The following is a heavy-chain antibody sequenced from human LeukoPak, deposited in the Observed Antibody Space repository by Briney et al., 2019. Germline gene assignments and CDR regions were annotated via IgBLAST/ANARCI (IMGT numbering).Heavy chain of an antibody. CDR3: ARWAGGSYYANDY. J-gene: IGHJ4*02. D-gene: IGHD1-26*01. CDR1: GYTFTGYY. Sequence: GASVKVSCKASGYTFTGYYMHWVRQAPGQGLEWMGWINPNSGGTNYAQKFQGRVTMTRDTSITTAYMELSRLRSDDTAVYYCARWAGGSYYANDYWGQGTLVTVSS. V-gene: IGHV1-2*02. CDR2: INPNSGGT.